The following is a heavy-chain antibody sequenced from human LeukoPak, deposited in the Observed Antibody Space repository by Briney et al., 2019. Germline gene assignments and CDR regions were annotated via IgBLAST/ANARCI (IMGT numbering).Heavy chain of an antibody. CDR2: IYYSGST. D-gene: IGHD6-6*01. CDR1: GVPISSGGYY. Sequence: PSETLSLTCTVSGVPISSGGYYWSWIRQHPGKGLEWIGYIYYSGSTYYNPSLKSRVTISVDTSKNQFSLKLSSVTAADTAVYYCTRRAAARWSCWFDPWGQGTLVTVSS. CDR3: TRRAAARWSCWFDP. J-gene: IGHJ5*02. V-gene: IGHV4-31*03.